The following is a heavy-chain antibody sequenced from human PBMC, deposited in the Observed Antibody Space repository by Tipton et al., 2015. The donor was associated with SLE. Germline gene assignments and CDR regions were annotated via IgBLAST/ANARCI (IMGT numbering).Heavy chain of an antibody. CDR1: GFTFDDYA. J-gene: IGHJ6*02. V-gene: IGHV3-9*01. Sequence: SLRLSCAASGFTFDDYAMHWVRQAPGKGLEWVSGIGWNSGSIDYADSVKDRFTISRDDAKNSLYLQMNSLRAEDTALYFCAKGRGSLIYYYGMDVWGQGTTVTVSS. CDR3: AKGRGSLIYYYGMDV. D-gene: IGHD3-10*01. CDR2: IGWNSGSI.